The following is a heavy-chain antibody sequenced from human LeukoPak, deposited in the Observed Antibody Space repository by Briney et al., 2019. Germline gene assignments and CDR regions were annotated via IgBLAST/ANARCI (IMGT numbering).Heavy chain of an antibody. D-gene: IGHD6-25*01. J-gene: IGHJ3*01. CDR2: VNGPGDWT. Sequence: GGSLRLSCAASGFTFGSHWMHWVRQAPGEGLVWVSRVNGPGDWTHYADSVRGRFIISRDNAENTISLQMNNLRAEDTAVYFCAREVFEWQRQIDAFDVWGQGTMVTVSS. CDR1: GFTFGSHW. V-gene: IGHV3-74*01. CDR3: AREVFEWQRQIDAFDV.